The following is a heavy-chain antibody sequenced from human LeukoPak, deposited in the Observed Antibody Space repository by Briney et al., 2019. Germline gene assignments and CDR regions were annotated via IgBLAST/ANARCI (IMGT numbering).Heavy chain of an antibody. V-gene: IGHV3-48*03. CDR1: GFIFSSYE. D-gene: IGHD3-10*01. CDR3: ARDFEGASGFFDY. CDR2: ISASGSSI. J-gene: IGHJ4*02. Sequence: PGGSLRLSCAASGFIFSSYEMNWVRQAPGKGLEWVSCISASGSSIYHADSVKGRFTISRDNAENSLYLQMNSLRDEDTAVYYCARDFEGASGFFDYWGQGTLVTVSS.